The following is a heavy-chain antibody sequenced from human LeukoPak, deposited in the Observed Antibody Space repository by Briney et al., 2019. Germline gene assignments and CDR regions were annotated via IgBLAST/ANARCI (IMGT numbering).Heavy chain of an antibody. V-gene: IGHV1-8*02. CDR1: GYTFTDYY. D-gene: IGHD3-22*01. CDR3: ARVPPNYYDSSGYYYFDY. J-gene: IGHJ4*02. CDR2: MNPNSGNT. Sequence: ASVKVSCKASGYTFTDYYIHWVRQATGQGLEWMGWMNPNSGNTGYAQKFQGRVTMTRNTSISTAYMELSSLRSEDTAVYYCARVPPNYYDSSGYYYFDYWGQGTLVTVSS.